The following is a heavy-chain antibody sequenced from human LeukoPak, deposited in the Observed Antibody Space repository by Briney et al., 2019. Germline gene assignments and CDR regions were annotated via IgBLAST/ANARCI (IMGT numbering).Heavy chain of an antibody. CDR1: GGTFSSYA. D-gene: IGHD3-22*01. J-gene: IGHJ4*02. Sequence: SVTVSCKASGGTFSSYAISWVRQAPGQGLEWMGGIIPIFGTANYAQKFQGRVTITADESTSTAYMELSSLRSEDTAVYYCARSEFYDSSGYFDYWGQGTLVTVSS. CDR3: ARSEFYDSSGYFDY. CDR2: IIPIFGTA. V-gene: IGHV1-69*13.